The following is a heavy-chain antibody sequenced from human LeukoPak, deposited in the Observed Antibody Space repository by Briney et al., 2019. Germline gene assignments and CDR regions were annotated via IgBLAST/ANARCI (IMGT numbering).Heavy chain of an antibody. CDR1: GDSVSSNSAA. Sequence: SQTLSLTCGISGDSVSSNSAAWNWIRQSASRGLEWLGRTYYRSKWYNNYAVSVKSRITINPDSSKNQVSLQLNSVTPEDTAMYYCARENSCGRFDYWGQGTLVTVSS. CDR2: TYYRSKWYN. D-gene: IGHD5-18*01. J-gene: IGHJ4*02. V-gene: IGHV6-1*01. CDR3: ARENSCGRFDY.